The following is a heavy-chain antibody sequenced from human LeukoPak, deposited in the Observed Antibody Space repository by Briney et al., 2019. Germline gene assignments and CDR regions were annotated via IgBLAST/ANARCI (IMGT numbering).Heavy chain of an antibody. D-gene: IGHD4-23*01. V-gene: IGHV3-23*01. CDR3: AKDIFGGNWPNDY. CDR1: GCTFSSYG. Sequence: GGTLRLSCAASGCTFSSYGMSWVRQAPGKGLEWVSAITGSGDSTYYADSVKGRFTISRDNARTSLYLQMNSLRAEDTAVYYCAKDIFGGNWPNDYWGQGTLVTVSS. J-gene: IGHJ4*02. CDR2: ITGSGDST.